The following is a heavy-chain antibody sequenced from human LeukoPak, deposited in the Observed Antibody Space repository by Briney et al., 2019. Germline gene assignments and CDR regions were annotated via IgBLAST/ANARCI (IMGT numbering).Heavy chain of an antibody. Sequence: PSQTLSLTCTVSGGSISSYYWSWIRQPPGKGLEWSGYIHYSGSTNYNPSLKSRVTISVDTSKNQFSLKLNSVTAADTAVYYCARHGTYSGYDYAFDYWGQGTLVTVSS. D-gene: IGHD5-12*01. J-gene: IGHJ4*02. CDR1: GGSISSYY. CDR2: IHYSGST. V-gene: IGHV4-59*08. CDR3: ARHGTYSGYDYAFDY.